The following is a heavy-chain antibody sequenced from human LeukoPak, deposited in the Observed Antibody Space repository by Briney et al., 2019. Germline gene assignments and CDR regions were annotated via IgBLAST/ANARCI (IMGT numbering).Heavy chain of an antibody. D-gene: IGHD6-19*01. CDR2: IYYSGST. J-gene: IGHJ4*02. CDR3: ARWDDSAWGFGN. V-gene: IGHV4-59*08. Sequence: SETLSLTCTVSGGSISSYYWSWIRQPPGKGLEWIGYIYYSGSTNYNPPLKSRVTISVDTSKNQLSLKLTSVTAADTAVYYCARWDDSAWGFGNWGPGTLVTVSS. CDR1: GGSISSYY.